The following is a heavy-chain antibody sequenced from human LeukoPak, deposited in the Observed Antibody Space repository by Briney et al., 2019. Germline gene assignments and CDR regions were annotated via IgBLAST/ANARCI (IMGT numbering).Heavy chain of an antibody. CDR3: ARVSPLVVVTP. V-gene: IGHV4-39*07. Sequence: RASETLSLTCTVSGGSISSSSYYWGWVRQPPGKGLEWIGSIYYSGSTYYNPSLKSRVTISVDTSKNQFSLKLSSVTAADTAVYYCARVSPLVVVTPWGQGTLVTVSS. CDR2: IYYSGST. CDR1: GGSISSSSYY. J-gene: IGHJ5*02. D-gene: IGHD2-21*02.